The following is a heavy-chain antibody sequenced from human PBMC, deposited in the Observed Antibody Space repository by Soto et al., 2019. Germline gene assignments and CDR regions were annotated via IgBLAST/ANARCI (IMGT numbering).Heavy chain of an antibody. J-gene: IGHJ3*02. D-gene: IGHD2-15*01. Sequence: KPSETLSLTCTVSGGSISSGGYYWSWIRQHPGKGLEWIGYIYYRGSTYYNPSLKSRVTISVDTSKNQFSLKLSSVTAADTAVYYCASVPDEDIVVVVAASTRRSGAFDIWGQGTMVT. CDR1: GGSISSGGYY. V-gene: IGHV4-31*02. CDR3: ASVPDEDIVVVVAASTRRSGAFDI. CDR2: IYYRGST.